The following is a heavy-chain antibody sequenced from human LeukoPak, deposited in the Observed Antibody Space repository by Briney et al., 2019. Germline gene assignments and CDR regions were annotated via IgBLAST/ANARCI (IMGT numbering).Heavy chain of an antibody. CDR3: ATPGGAA. CDR2: ISYDGSNK. Sequence: PGGSLRLSCAASGFTFSSYAMHWVRQAPGKGLEWVAVISYDGSNKYYADSVKGRFTISGDNSKNTLYLQMNSLRAEDTAVYYCATPGGAAWGQGTLVTVSS. V-gene: IGHV3-30-3*01. J-gene: IGHJ5*02. CDR1: GFTFSSYA. D-gene: IGHD3-10*01.